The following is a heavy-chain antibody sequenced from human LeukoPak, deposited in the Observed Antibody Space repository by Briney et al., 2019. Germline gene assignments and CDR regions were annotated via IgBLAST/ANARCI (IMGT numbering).Heavy chain of an antibody. D-gene: IGHD3-10*01. J-gene: IGHJ6*02. V-gene: IGHV3-33*01. CDR1: GFTFSSYG. CDR3: ARDENGHNYKDGMDV. CDR2: IWDDGSEK. Sequence: GGSLRLSCAASGFTFSSYGMHWVRQAPGKGLEWVAVIWDDGSEKYYADSVKGRFSISRDNSKNTLYLQVNSLRAEDTAVYLCARDENGHNYKDGMDVWGQGATVTVSS.